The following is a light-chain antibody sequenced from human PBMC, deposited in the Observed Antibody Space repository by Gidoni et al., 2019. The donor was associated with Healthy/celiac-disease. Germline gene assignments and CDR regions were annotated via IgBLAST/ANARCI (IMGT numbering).Light chain of an antibody. J-gene: IGKJ3*01. CDR1: QSVSSY. V-gene: IGKV3-11*01. Sequence: EIVLTQSPATLSLSPGERATLPCRASQSVSSYLAWYQQKPGQAPSLLIYDASNRATGIPARFSGSGSGTDFTLTISSLEPEDFAVYYCQQRSNWPSLFTFXPXTKVXIK. CDR3: QQRSNWPSLFT. CDR2: DAS.